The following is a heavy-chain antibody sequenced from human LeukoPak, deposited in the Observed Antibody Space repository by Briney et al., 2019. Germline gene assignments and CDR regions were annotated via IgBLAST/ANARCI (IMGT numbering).Heavy chain of an antibody. CDR1: GFTFSRHG. CDR2: ISNDGSRK. CDR3: ARDRAWNYFDY. V-gene: IGHV3-30*03. Sequence: GESLRLSCAASGFTFSRHGMHWVRQAPGKGLEWVAIISNDGSRKYYAHSVEGRFTISRDNSKNTLYLQMDSLRAEDTAVYYCARDRAWNYFDYWGQGTLVTVSS. J-gene: IGHJ4*02. D-gene: IGHD3-3*01.